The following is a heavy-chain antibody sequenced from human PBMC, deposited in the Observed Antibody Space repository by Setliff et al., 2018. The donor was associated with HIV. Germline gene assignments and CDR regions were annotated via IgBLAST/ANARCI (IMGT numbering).Heavy chain of an antibody. CDR3: ATIRGPFSGNSCVD. CDR2: VKSQSNGGTI. J-gene: IGHJ4*02. CDR1: EFTFSDYW. Sequence: GGSLRLSCVVSEFTFSDYWMSWVRQAPGKGLEWVGRVKSQSNGGTIDYAEPVKGRFTMSRDDSKDTVHLEMNSLKTEDTAVYYCATIRGPFSGNSCVDWGQGTLVTVSS. V-gene: IGHV3-15*01. D-gene: IGHD1-26*01.